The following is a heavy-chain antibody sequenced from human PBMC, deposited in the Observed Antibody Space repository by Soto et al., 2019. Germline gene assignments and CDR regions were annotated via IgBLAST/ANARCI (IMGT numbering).Heavy chain of an antibody. CDR2: INHSGST. CDR3: ARGAENYYGSGSYGGYYYYGMDV. J-gene: IGHJ6*02. CDR1: GGSFSGYY. V-gene: IGHV4-34*01. Sequence: SETLSLTCAVYGGSFSGYYWSWIRQPPGKGLEWIGEINHSGSTNYNPSLKSRVTISVDTSKNQFSLKLSSVTAADTAVYYCARGAENYYGSGSYGGYYYYGMDVWGRGTTVTVSS. D-gene: IGHD3-10*01.